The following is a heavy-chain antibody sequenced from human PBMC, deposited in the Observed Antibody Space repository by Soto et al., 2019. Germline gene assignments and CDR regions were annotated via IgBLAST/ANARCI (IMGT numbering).Heavy chain of an antibody. CDR2: TSTYSDNR. D-gene: IGHD1-26*01. Sequence: QVQLVQSGAEVKKPGASVKVSCKASGYRFTSFGISWVRQAPGQGLEWMGWTSTYSDNRNYAQKFQGRVTMTTDTSTSTGYLELRSLRTDDTAVYYCTRGTGGSGNYYWGQGTLVTVSS. CDR3: TRGTGGSGNYY. CDR1: GYRFTSFG. V-gene: IGHV1-18*04. J-gene: IGHJ4*02.